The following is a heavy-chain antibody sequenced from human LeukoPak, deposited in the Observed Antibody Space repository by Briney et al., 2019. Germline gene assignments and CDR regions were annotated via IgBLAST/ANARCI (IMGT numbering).Heavy chain of an antibody. CDR1: GFPFGDYA. V-gene: IGHV3-9*01. CDR3: ARVLTGSWDWFDP. J-gene: IGHJ5*02. CDR2: ISWNSGSR. Sequence: GGSLRLSCTASGFPFGDYAMHWVRQAPGKGLEWVSGISWNSGSRGHADSVKGRFAISRDNAKNTLYLQMSSLRAEDTAVYYCARVLTGSWDWFDPWGQGTLVTVSS. D-gene: IGHD2-8*02.